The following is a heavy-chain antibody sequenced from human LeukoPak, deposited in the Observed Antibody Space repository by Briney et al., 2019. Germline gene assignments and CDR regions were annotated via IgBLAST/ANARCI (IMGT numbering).Heavy chain of an antibody. J-gene: IGHJ1*01. Sequence: ASVKVSCKASGYTFTGYYMHWVRQAPGQGPEWMGWINPNSGGTNYAQKFQGRVTMTRDTSISTAYMELSRLRSDDTAVCYCARDRYCSSTSCYTGEYFQHWGQGTLVTVSS. CDR1: GYTFTGYY. D-gene: IGHD2-2*02. V-gene: IGHV1-2*02. CDR2: INPNSGGT. CDR3: ARDRYCSSTSCYTGEYFQH.